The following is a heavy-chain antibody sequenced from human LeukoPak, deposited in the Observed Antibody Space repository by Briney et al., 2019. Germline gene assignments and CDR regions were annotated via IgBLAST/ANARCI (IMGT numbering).Heavy chain of an antibody. V-gene: IGHV4-39*07. Sequence: SETLSLTCTVSGVSISSSSYYWGWIRQPPGKGLEWIGSIYYSGSTYYNPSLKSRVTISVDTSKNQFSLKLSSVTAADTAVYYCAREPYYYDSSGGVFDYWGQGTLVTVSS. CDR3: AREPYYYDSSGGVFDY. J-gene: IGHJ4*02. D-gene: IGHD3-22*01. CDR2: IYYSGST. CDR1: GVSISSSSYY.